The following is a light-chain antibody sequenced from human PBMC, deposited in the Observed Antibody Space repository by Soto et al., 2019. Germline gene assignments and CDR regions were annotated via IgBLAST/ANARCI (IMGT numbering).Light chain of an antibody. CDR3: QQRNNWPRT. Sequence: EIVLTQSPATLSLSPGERATLSCRASQSVSSYLAWYQQKPGQAPRLLIYDASNRATGIPVRFSGSGSGTDFTLTISSLEPEEFAVYYCQQRNNWPRTFGQGTKVEVK. CDR1: QSVSSY. J-gene: IGKJ1*01. CDR2: DAS. V-gene: IGKV3-11*01.